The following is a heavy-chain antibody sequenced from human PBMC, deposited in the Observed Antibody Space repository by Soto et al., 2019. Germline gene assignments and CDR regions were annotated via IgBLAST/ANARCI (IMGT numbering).Heavy chain of an antibody. Sequence: GGSLRLSCAASGFTFSDYYMSWIRQAPGKGLEWVSYISSSSSYTNHADSVKGRFTISRDNAKNSLYLQMNSLRAEDTAVYYCARAKDGLSWFDPWGQGTLVTV. CDR3: ARAKDGLSWFDP. J-gene: IGHJ5*02. V-gene: IGHV3-11*06. D-gene: IGHD2-8*01. CDR1: GFTFSDYY. CDR2: ISSSSSYT.